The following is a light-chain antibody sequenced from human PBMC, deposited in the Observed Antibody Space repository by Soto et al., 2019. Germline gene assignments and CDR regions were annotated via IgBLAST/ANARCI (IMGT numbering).Light chain of an antibody. J-gene: IGLJ1*01. CDR2: DVS. V-gene: IGLV2-14*03. CDR1: SSDVGGYSY. CDR3: SSYTTSSTYV. Sequence: QSALTQPASVSGSPGQSITISCTGTSSDVGGYSYISWYQHNPGRAPKLMIYDVSNRPSGVSDRFSGSKSDNTASLTISRLQAEDEADYYCSSYTTSSTYVFGSGTKLTVL.